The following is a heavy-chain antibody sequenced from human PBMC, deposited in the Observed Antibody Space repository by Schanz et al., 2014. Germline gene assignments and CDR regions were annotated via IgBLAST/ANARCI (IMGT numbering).Heavy chain of an antibody. CDR2: INPNSGAA. J-gene: IGHJ5*02. CDR3: AREKGHGYSGLS. D-gene: IGHD5-12*01. Sequence: QVQLVQSGAEVKKPGASVRVSCKASGYTFTGYHMHWVRQAPGQGLEWMGRINPNSGAANYAQKFQGRVTMTRDTSITTAYMDLSGLTSDDTAVYYCAREKGHGYSGLSWGQGTLLAVSS. V-gene: IGHV1-2*06. CDR1: GYTFTGYH.